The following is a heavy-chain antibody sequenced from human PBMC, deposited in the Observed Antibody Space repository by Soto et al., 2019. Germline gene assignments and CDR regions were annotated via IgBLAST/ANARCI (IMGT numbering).Heavy chain of an antibody. CDR2: INHSGST. CDR3: ASGYAYYYGSGSLTY. J-gene: IGHJ4*02. D-gene: IGHD3-10*01. Sequence: SETLSLTCAVYGGSFSGYYWSWIRQPPGKGLEWIGEINHSGSTNYNPSLKSRVTISVDTSKNQFSLKLSSVTAADTAVYYCASGYAYYYGSGSLTYWGQGTLVTVSS. V-gene: IGHV4-34*01. CDR1: GGSFSGYY.